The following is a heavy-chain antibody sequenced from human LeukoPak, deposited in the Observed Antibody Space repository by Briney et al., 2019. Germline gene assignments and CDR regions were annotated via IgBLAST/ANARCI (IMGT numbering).Heavy chain of an antibody. CDR3: AKQSGADRGHLDF. V-gene: IGHV3-30*18. D-gene: IGHD4/OR15-4a*01. CDR1: GFTFSSYG. Sequence: PGRSLRLSCAASGFTFSSYGMHWVRQAPGKGLEWVAVISYDGSNKYCADSVKGRFTISRDNSKNTLHLQMNSLRAEDTAVYYCAKQSGADRGHLDFWGQGTLVTVSS. CDR2: ISYDGSNK. J-gene: IGHJ4*02.